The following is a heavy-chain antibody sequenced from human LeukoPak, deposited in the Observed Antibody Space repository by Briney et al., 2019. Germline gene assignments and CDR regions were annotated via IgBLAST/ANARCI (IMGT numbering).Heavy chain of an antibody. CDR3: ASSSNWYYFDY. D-gene: IGHD6-13*01. J-gene: IGHJ4*02. CDR2: ISSSSSYI. CDR1: GFTSSSYS. V-gene: IGHV3-21*01. Sequence: GGSLRLSCAASGFTSSSYSMNWVRQAPGKGLEWVSSISSSSSYIYYADSVKGRFTISRDNAKNSLYLQMNSLRAEDTAVYYCASSSNWYYFDYWGQGTLVTVSS.